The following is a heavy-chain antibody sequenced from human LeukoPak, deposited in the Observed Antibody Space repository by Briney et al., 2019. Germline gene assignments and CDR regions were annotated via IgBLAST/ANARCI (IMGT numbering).Heavy chain of an antibody. CDR2: ISDSGGNT. Sequence: GGSLRLSCAASGFTFSSYAMTWVRQAPGKGLEWVSGISDSGGNTYYAGSVKGRFTISRDNPKNPLYLQMNRLRAEDTAAYYCAKATGGGSGSYFDHWGQGTLVTVSS. CDR3: AKATGGGSGSYFDH. V-gene: IGHV3-23*01. J-gene: IGHJ4*02. D-gene: IGHD1-26*01. CDR1: GFTFSSYA.